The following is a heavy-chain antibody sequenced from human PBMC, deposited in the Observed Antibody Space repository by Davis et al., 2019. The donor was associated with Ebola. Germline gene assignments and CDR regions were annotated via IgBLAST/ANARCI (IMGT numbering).Heavy chain of an antibody. V-gene: IGHV4-59*01. Sequence: SETLSLTCTVSGGTISSYYWSWIPQTPGKGLEWIGYIYYSGSTNYNPSLKSRLTISVDTSKNQFSLKLNSMTASDTAVYYCARGGIAVTGPDYWGQGTLVTVSS. D-gene: IGHD6-19*01. CDR3: ARGGIAVTGPDY. J-gene: IGHJ4*02. CDR1: GGTISSYY. CDR2: IYYSGST.